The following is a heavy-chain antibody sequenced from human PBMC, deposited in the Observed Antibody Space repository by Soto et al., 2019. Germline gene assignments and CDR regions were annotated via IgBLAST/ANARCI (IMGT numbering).Heavy chain of an antibody. J-gene: IGHJ4*02. CDR3: ERGPEMAKIPYYFDY. Sequence: SETLSLTCTVSGGSVSSGSYYWSWIRQPPGKGLEWIGYIYYSGSTNYNPSLKSRVTISVDTSKNQFSLKLSSVTAADTAVYYCERGPEMAKIPYYFDYWGQGTLVTVSS. CDR1: GGSVSSGSYY. CDR2: IYYSGST. V-gene: IGHV4-61*01. D-gene: IGHD5-12*01.